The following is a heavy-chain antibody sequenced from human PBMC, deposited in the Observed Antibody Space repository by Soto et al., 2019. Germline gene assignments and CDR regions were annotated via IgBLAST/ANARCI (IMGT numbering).Heavy chain of an antibody. CDR3: ARHGFGPLHGLVDV. CDR1: GGSITNCY. J-gene: IGHJ6*02. Sequence: QVQLQESGPGLVKHSETLCLTCTVSGGSITNCYCSWFRQPPGKGLEWIGYINYDGYSAYNLSLKRRVTLSMDASKTQFSLMLESVTATDTAVYYCARHGFGPLHGLVDVWGPGTTVIVSS. D-gene: IGHD3-10*01. V-gene: IGHV4-59*08. CDR2: INYDGYS.